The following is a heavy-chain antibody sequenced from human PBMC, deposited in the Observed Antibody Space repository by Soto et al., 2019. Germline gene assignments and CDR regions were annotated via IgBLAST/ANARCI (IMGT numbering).Heavy chain of an antibody. CDR1: GGTISSYY. CDR3: ARSVTP. D-gene: IGHD3-10*01. Sequence: SXTLSLTCTVSGGTISSYYWSWIRQPPVKGLECIGYIYYSGSTYYNPSLKSRVTISVDTSKNQFSLKLSSVTAADTAVYYCARSVTPWGQGTLVTVSS. CDR2: IYYSGST. J-gene: IGHJ5*02. V-gene: IGHV4-59*12.